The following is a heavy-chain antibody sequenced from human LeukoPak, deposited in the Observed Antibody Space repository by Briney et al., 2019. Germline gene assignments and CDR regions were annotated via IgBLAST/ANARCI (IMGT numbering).Heavy chain of an antibody. CDR3: AREVEYSSGWYVT. D-gene: IGHD6-19*01. CDR1: GGTFSSYA. Sequence: ASVKVSCKASGGTFSSYAINWVRQTPGQGREWMGWINPNSGGTNYAQKFQGRVTMTRDTSIGTAYMELSRLRSDDTAVYYCAREVEYSSGWYVTWGQGTLVTVSS. J-gene: IGHJ5*02. CDR2: INPNSGGT. V-gene: IGHV1-2*02.